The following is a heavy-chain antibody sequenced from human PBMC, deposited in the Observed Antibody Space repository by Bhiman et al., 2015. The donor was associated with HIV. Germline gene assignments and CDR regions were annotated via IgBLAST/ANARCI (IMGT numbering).Heavy chain of an antibody. D-gene: IGHD4-17*01. CDR1: GFPFSTFW. J-gene: IGHJ5*02. CDR2: IKQGGTEK. CDR3: ARADFGDYPRWFDL. Sequence: EVKLVESGGGLVQPGGSLRLSCAASGFPFSTFWMTWVRQAPGKGLEWVANIKQGGTEKYYVDSVKGRFTISRDNAKNSLFLQMNSLRAEDTAVYYCARADFGDYPRWFDLWGRGALVTVSS. V-gene: IGHV3-7*01.